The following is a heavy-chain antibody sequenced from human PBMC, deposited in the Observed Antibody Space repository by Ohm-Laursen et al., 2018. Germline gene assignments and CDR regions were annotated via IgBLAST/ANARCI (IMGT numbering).Heavy chain of an antibody. Sequence: SPRLSCAASGFTFSSYWMHWVRQAPGKGLVWVSRINSDGSSTSYADSVKGRFTISRDNAKNTLYLQMNSVRVEDTAVYYCLSGSGYSSTWGQGTMVTVSS. CDR2: INSDGSST. CDR1: GFTFSSYW. CDR3: LSGSGYSST. D-gene: IGHD3-22*01. V-gene: IGHV3-74*01. J-gene: IGHJ3*01.